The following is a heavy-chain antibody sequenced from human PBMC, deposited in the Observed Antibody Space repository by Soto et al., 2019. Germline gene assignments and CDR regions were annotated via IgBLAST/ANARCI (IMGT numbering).Heavy chain of an antibody. J-gene: IGHJ4*02. CDR3: ARRHSGSFTY. D-gene: IGHD1-26*01. CDR2: ISYSGST. CDR1: GGSVSSDRNY. V-gene: IGHV4-61*01. Sequence: XETLALTCTVSGGSVSSDRNYWSWIRQSPGKELEWIGYISYSGSTSYNPSLKSRVTISIDMSTNQFSLKLSSVTAADTAIYYCARRHSGSFTYWGQGILVTVSS.